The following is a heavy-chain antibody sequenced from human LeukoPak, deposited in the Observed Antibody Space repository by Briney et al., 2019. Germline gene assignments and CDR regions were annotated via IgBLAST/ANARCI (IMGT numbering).Heavy chain of an antibody. J-gene: IGHJ4*02. V-gene: IGHV1-2*02. D-gene: IGHD5-24*01. Sequence: ASVKVSCKASGYTFSDYFMPWGRQAPGQGLEWVGWINPKSGGANSAQTFQGRVTMNRDTSISTGYMELSSLRSDDTAIYYCARDRYGDGFAFFDYWGQGTLVTVSS. CDR2: INPKSGGA. CDR1: GYTFSDYF. CDR3: ARDRYGDGFAFFDY.